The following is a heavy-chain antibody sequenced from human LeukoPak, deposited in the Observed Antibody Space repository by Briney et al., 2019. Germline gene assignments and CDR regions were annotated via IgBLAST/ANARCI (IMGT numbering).Heavy chain of an antibody. CDR2: IYHSGST. CDR3: ASDQGYSYGYVGAFDI. CDR1: GGSISSGGYS. Sequence: SQTLSLTCAVSGGSISSGGYSWSWIRQPPGKGLEWIGYIYHSGSTYYNPSLKSRVTISVDRSKNQFSLKLSSATAADTAVYYCASDQGYSYGYVGAFDIWGQGTMVTVSS. V-gene: IGHV4-30-2*01. D-gene: IGHD5-18*01. J-gene: IGHJ3*02.